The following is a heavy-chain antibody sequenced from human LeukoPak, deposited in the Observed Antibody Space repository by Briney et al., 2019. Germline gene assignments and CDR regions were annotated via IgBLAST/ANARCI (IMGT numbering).Heavy chain of an antibody. CDR3: ARERQWFGESAP. CDR1: GYTFTSYG. CDR2: MNPNSGNT. J-gene: IGHJ4*02. Sequence: ASVKVSCKASGYTFTSYGITWVRQATGQGLEWMGWMNPNSGNTGYAQKFQGRVTMTRNTSISTAYMELSSLRSEDTAVYYCARERQWFGESAPWGQGTLVTVSS. V-gene: IGHV1-8*02. D-gene: IGHD3-10*01.